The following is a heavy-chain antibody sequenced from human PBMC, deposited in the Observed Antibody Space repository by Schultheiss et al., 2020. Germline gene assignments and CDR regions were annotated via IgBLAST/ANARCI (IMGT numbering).Heavy chain of an antibody. Sequence: GGSLRLSCAASGFTFSSYGMHWVRQAPGKGLEWVAVISYDGSNKYYADSVKGRFTISRDNSKNTLYLQMNSLRAEDTAVYYCAKDLSGGSCYLGRFFGFDYWGQGTLVTVSS. J-gene: IGHJ4*02. CDR1: GFTFSSYG. CDR3: AKDLSGGSCYLGRFFGFDY. CDR2: ISYDGSNK. D-gene: IGHD2-15*01. V-gene: IGHV3-30*18.